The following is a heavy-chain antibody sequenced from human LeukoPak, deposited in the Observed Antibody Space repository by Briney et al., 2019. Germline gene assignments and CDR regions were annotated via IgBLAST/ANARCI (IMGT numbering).Heavy chain of an antibody. CDR2: IYYSGST. V-gene: IGHV4-39*07. D-gene: IGHD4-17*01. Sequence: SETLSLTCTVSGGSISSSGYYWGWIRQPPGKGLEWIGSIYYSGSTYYNPSLKSRVTISVDTSKNQFSLKLSSVTAADTAVYYCASGPTTVTRAFDYWGQGSLVTVSS. CDR3: ASGPTTVTRAFDY. J-gene: IGHJ4*02. CDR1: GGSISSSGYY.